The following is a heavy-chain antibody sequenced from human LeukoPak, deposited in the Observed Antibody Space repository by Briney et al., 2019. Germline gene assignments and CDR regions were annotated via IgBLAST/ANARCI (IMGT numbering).Heavy chain of an antibody. CDR1: GGSLSSSSYY. CDR3: ARGPSSAARHVFDY. J-gene: IGHJ4*02. CDR2: IYYSGST. Sequence: SETLSLTCTVSGGSLSSSSYYWGWIRQPPGKGLEWIGSIYYSGSTYYNPSLKSRVTISVDTSKNQFSLKLSSVTAADTAVYYCARGPSSAARHVFDYWGQGTLVTVSS. D-gene: IGHD6-6*01. V-gene: IGHV4-39*07.